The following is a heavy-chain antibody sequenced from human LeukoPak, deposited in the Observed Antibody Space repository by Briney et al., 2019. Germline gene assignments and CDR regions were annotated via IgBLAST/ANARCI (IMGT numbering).Heavy chain of an antibody. CDR2: ISSSSNYI. Sequence: GGSLRLSCAASGFTFSSYSMNWVRQAPGKGLEWVSSISSSSNYIYYADSVKGRFTISRDNAKNSLYLQMNSLRAEDTAVYYCARDRNDYVWGSYRSPEYFQHWGQGTLVTVSS. CDR1: GFTFSSYS. J-gene: IGHJ1*01. D-gene: IGHD3-16*02. CDR3: ARDRNDYVWGSYRSPEYFQH. V-gene: IGHV3-21*01.